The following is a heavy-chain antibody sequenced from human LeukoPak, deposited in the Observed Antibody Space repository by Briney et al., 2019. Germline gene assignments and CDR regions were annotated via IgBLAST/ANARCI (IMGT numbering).Heavy chain of an antibody. CDR3: ARDRKQWLTSDAFDI. V-gene: IGHV4-61*02. CDR2: IYTSGST. CDR1: GGSISSGSYY. J-gene: IGHJ3*02. Sequence: NPSETLSLTCTVSGGSISSGSYYWSWIRQPAGKRLEWIGRIYTSGSTNYNPSLKSRVTISVDTSKNQFSLKLSSVTAADTAVYYCARDRKQWLTSDAFDIWGQGTMVTVSS. D-gene: IGHD6-19*01.